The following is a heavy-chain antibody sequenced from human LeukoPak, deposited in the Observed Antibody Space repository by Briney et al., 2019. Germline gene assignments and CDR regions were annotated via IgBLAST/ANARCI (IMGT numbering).Heavy chain of an antibody. CDR2: IYTSGGT. D-gene: IGHD6-6*01. V-gene: IGHV4-4*09. CDR1: GDSISSYY. Sequence: PPETLSLTCTVSGDSISSYYWSWIRQPPGKGLEWIGYIYTSGGTNYIPSLKGRVTISIDPSKNQFSLKLSSVTAADSAVYYCARLTRLSTSPDRYYLDYWGQGTLVTVSS. CDR3: ARLTRLSTSPDRYYLDY. J-gene: IGHJ4*02.